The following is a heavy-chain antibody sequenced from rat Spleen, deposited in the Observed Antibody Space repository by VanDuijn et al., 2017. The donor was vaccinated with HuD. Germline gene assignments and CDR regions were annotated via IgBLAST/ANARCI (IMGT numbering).Heavy chain of an antibody. Sequence: EVQLQESGPGLVKPSQSLSLTCSVTGYSITSNYWGWIRKFPGNKLEWMGYINSAGNTLYNPSLKSQISITRDTSKNQFFLQLTSVTTEDTATYYCARGAIAAKGFDYWGQGVMVTVSS. CDR1: GYSITSNY. D-gene: IGHD1-2*01. V-gene: IGHV3-3*01. J-gene: IGHJ2*01. CDR2: INSAGNT. CDR3: ARGAIAAKGFDY.